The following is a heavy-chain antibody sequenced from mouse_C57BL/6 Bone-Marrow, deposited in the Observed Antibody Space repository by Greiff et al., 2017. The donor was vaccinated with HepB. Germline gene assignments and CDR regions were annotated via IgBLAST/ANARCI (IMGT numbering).Heavy chain of an antibody. CDR3: ARVGYYFFYAMDY. V-gene: IGHV1-22*01. D-gene: IGHD2-3*01. J-gene: IGHJ4*01. CDR1: GYTFTDYN. CDR2: INPNNGGT. Sequence: VQLQQSGPELVKPGASVKMSCKASGYTFTDYNMHWVKQSHGKSLEWIGYINPNNGGTSYNQKFKGKDTLTVNKSSSTAYMELRSLTSEDSAVYYCARVGYYFFYAMDYWGQGTSVTVSS.